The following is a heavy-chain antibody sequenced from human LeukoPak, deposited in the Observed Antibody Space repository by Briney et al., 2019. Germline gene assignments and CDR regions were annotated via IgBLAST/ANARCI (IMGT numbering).Heavy chain of an antibody. CDR2: ISWNSGSI. CDR1: GFTFDDYA. Sequence: GGSLRLSCAASGFTFDDYAMHWVRQAPGKGLEWVSSISWNSGSIGYADSVKGRFTISRDNAKNSLFLQMNSLRAEDMAWYYCAIVRNAVNYHPAFDIWGQGTMVTVSS. V-gene: IGHV3-9*03. J-gene: IGHJ3*02. CDR3: AIVRNAVNYHPAFDI. D-gene: IGHD1-7*01.